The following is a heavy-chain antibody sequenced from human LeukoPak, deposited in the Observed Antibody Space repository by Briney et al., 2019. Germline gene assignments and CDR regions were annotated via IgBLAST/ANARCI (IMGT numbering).Heavy chain of an antibody. J-gene: IGHJ4*02. CDR1: GFTVSSNY. Sequence: PGGSLRLSCAASGFTVSSNYMSWVRQAPGKGLEWVSVIYSGGSTYYAASVKGRFTISRDNSKNTLYLQMNSLRAEDTAVYYCARGYDHDSSGYYYYWGQGTLVTVSS. CDR2: IYSGGST. D-gene: IGHD3-22*01. V-gene: IGHV3-53*01. CDR3: ARGYDHDSSGYYYY.